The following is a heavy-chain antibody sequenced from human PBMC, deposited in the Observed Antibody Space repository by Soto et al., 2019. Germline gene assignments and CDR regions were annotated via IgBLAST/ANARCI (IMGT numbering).Heavy chain of an antibody. Sequence: EVQLKESGGDLVQPGGSLRLSCTASGFIFSSYWMHWVRQAPGKGLVWVSRINTDGGTTTYAESVKGRFTISRGNARNTLYLQMNSLRPEHTALYYCVRVGSGSYSWRDPWGQGALVTVSS. CDR2: INTDGGTT. CDR3: VRVGSGSYSWRDP. J-gene: IGHJ5*02. CDR1: GFIFSSYW. V-gene: IGHV3-74*01. D-gene: IGHD1-26*01.